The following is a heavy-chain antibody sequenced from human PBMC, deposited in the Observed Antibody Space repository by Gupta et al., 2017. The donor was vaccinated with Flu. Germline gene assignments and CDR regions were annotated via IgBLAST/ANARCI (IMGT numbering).Heavy chain of an antibody. J-gene: IGHJ4*02. CDR1: GFTFSNYW. Sequence: EVQLVESGGGLIQPGGYLRLSCVASGFTFSNYWMHWVRQSPGKGLLWVSRISGNGKSTAYAESVKGRFTISRDDAKNTLYLQMDSLRAEDTAVYYCARDSRGGWLADSWGQGTLVTVSS. CDR3: ARDSRGGWLADS. D-gene: IGHD2-15*01. CDR2: ISGNGKST. V-gene: IGHV3-74*01.